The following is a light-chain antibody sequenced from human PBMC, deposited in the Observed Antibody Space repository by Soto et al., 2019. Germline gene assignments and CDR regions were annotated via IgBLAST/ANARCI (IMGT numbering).Light chain of an antibody. CDR3: ATWEASLPGEV. CDR1: SSNIGNNY. J-gene: IGLJ2*01. CDR2: DNN. V-gene: IGLV1-51*01. Sequence: QSVLTQSPSVSAAPGQKVTISCSGSSSNIGNNYVSWYQHLPGTAPKLLIYDNNKRPAGIPDRFSGSKSGTSGTLDITGLQTGDEGDYYCATWEASLPGEVFGGGTQQTV.